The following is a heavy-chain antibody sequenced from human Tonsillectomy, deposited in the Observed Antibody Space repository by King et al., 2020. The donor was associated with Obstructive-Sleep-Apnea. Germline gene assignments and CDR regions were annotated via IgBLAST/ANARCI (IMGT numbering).Heavy chain of an antibody. D-gene: IGHD1-26*01. Sequence: VQLVESGGGLVQPGRSLRLSCAASGFTFDDYAMHWVRHAPGKGLEWVSGISWNSGNIGYADSVKGRFTISRDNAKNSLYLQMNSLRAEDTALYYCAKDIGSGTYPAAFDIWGQGTMVTVSS. CDR3: AKDIGSGTYPAAFDI. CDR2: ISWNSGNI. J-gene: IGHJ3*02. CDR1: GFTFDDYA. V-gene: IGHV3-9*01.